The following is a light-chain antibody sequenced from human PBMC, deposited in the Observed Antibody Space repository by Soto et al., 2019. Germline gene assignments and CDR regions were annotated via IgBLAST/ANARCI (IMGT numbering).Light chain of an antibody. J-gene: IGLJ1*01. V-gene: IGLV2-23*01. CDR1: SSDVGSGNV. CDR3: CSHAGRDTYV. Sequence: QAVLTQPASVSGSPGQSITISCTGTSSDVGSGNVVSWYQHYPGKAPQLIIYEAFQRPSGVSSRFSGSKSGNTASLTISGLQAEDEAEYYCCSHAGRDTYVFGTGTKVTVL. CDR2: EAF.